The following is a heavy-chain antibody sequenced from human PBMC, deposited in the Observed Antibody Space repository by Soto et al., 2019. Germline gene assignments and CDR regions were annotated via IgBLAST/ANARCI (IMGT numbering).Heavy chain of an antibody. V-gene: IGHV1-18*01. CDR1: GYTFTSYG. D-gene: IGHD2-2*01. CDR3: ARGRYCSRTICYVDIMDV. Sequence: QVQLVQSGAEVKKPGASVKVSCKASGYTFTSYGISWVRQAPGQGLEWMGWISADNGNTNYAQYLQGRVTMTTDTSTSTAYMELRSLRSDDTAVYYCARGRYCSRTICYVDIMDVWGHGTTVTVS. J-gene: IGHJ6*02. CDR2: ISADNGNT.